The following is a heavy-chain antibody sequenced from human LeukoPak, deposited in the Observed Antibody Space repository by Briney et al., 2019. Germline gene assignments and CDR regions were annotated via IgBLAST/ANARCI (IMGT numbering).Heavy chain of an antibody. CDR1: GGSISNYY. V-gene: IGHV4-59*08. Sequence: SETLSLTCTVSGGSISNYYWSWIRQPPGKGLEWIGYIYSSGSTYYNPSLKSRVTISVDTSKNRFSLKLSTVTAADTAVYYCARRPTGDPKFDYWGQGTLVTVSS. J-gene: IGHJ4*02. D-gene: IGHD7-27*01. CDR2: IYSSGST. CDR3: ARRPTGDPKFDY.